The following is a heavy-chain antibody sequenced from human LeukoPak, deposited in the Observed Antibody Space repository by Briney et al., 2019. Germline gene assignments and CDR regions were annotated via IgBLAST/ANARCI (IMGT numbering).Heavy chain of an antibody. J-gene: IGHJ4*02. Sequence: SVKVSCKASGGTFSSYAISWVRQAPGQGLEWMGGIIPIFGTANYAQKFQGRVTITADESTSTAYMELSSLRSEDTAVYYCARDGGRVGATSNPFDYWGQGTLVTVSS. CDR3: ARDGGRVGATSNPFDY. CDR1: GGTFSSYA. CDR2: IIPIFGTA. V-gene: IGHV1-69*13. D-gene: IGHD1-26*01.